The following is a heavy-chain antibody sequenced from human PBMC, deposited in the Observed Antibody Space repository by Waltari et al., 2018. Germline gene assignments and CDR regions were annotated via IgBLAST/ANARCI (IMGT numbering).Heavy chain of an antibody. CDR1: GFRFDDSA. J-gene: IGHJ4*02. CDR3: ARDMAGGGGTSGWIDF. Sequence: EMRLVESGGAVTQPGRSLRLSCVASGFRFDDSAMHWVRQVPGKGLEWVSLISWNSGSIFYSDSLKSRVTISRDNSRNSLHLHINNLRSEDTALYFCARDMAGGGGTSGWIDFWGQGTLVTVSS. D-gene: IGHD3-16*01. V-gene: IGHV3-43D*03. CDR2: ISWNSGSI.